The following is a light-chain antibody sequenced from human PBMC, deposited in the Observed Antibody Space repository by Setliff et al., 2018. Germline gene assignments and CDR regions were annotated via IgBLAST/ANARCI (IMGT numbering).Light chain of an antibody. CDR3: SSYTNSRTVI. Sequence: QSALAQPPSASGSPGQSLTISCTGTSRDIGAYNSVSWYQQHPGKAPKLLLYDVSNRPSGISHRFSGSKSGSTASLTISGLQAEDEADYFCSSYTNSRTVIFGGGTKGTVL. J-gene: IGLJ2*01. CDR2: DVS. CDR1: SRDIGAYNS. V-gene: IGLV2-14*03.